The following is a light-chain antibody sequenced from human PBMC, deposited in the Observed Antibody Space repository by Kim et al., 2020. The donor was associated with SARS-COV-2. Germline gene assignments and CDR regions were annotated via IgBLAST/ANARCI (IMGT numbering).Light chain of an antibody. J-gene: IGLJ3*02. CDR1: NIGSKS. Sequence: SYELTQPPSVSVAPGKTARITCGGNNIGSKSVHWYQQKPGQAPVLLIYYDSDRPSGIPERFSGSNSGNTATLTISRVDAGDEADYYCQVWDSGSDHWVFGGGTQLTVL. CDR2: YDS. V-gene: IGLV3-21*04. CDR3: QVWDSGSDHWV.